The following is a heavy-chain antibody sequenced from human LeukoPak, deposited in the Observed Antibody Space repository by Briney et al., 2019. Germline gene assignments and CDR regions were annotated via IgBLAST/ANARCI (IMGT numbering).Heavy chain of an antibody. V-gene: IGHV1-2*06. J-gene: IGHJ4*02. CDR2: TNPNSGGT. CDR3: ARDYYDSSGYYSFDY. CDR1: GYTFTGYY. Sequence: ASVKVSCKASGYTFTGYYMHWVRQAPGQGLEWMGRTNPNSGGTNYAQKFQGRVTMTRDTSISTAYMELSRLRSDDTAVYYCARDYYDSSGYYSFDYWGQGTLVTVSS. D-gene: IGHD3-22*01.